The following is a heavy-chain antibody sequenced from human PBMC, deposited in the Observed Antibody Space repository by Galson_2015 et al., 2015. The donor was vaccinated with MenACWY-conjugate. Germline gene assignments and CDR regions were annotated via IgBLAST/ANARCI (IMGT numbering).Heavy chain of an antibody. CDR2: FDPEDGET. J-gene: IGHJ6*03. V-gene: IGHV1-24*01. CDR3: ATGSSSSWQDYYYYYMDV. CDR1: GYTLTDLS. Sequence: SVKVSCKVSGYTLTDLSMHWVRQAPGKGLEWMGGFDPEDGETIYAQKFQGRVTVTEDTSTDTAYMELSSLRSEDTAVYYCATGSSSSWQDYYYYYMDVWGKGTTVTVSS. D-gene: IGHD6-13*01.